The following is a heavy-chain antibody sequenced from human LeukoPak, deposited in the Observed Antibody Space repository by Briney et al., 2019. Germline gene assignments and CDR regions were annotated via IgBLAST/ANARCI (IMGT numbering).Heavy chain of an antibody. CDR3: AREWGTSRIDY. D-gene: IGHD3-16*01. CDR2: ITASGDGT. V-gene: IGHV3-23*01. Sequence: GGSLRLSCAASGFTFSTYGMSWVRQAPGKGLQRVSGITASGDGTYYADSVKGRFTISRDNAKNSLYLQMNSLRAEDTAVYYCAREWGTSRIDYWGQGTLVTVSS. CDR1: GFTFSTYG. J-gene: IGHJ4*02.